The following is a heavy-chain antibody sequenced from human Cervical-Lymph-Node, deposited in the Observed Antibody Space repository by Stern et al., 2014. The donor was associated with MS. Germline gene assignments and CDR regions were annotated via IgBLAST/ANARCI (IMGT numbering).Heavy chain of an antibody. D-gene: IGHD1-7*01. CDR1: GYTFTGYY. CDR2: INPNTGGT. CDR3: ARELGSETGTYLDY. Sequence: QVQLVQSGAEVKKPGASVKVSCKASGYTFTGYYMHWVRQAPGQGLEWMGRINPNTGGTIYAQKFQGRVTMTRDTSTNTGYMELSRLTSEDTAVYYYARELGSETGTYLDYWGQGTLVTVSS. J-gene: IGHJ4*02. V-gene: IGHV1-2*06.